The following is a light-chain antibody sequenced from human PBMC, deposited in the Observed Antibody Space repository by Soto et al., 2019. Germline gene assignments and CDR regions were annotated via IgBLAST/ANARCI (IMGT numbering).Light chain of an antibody. Sequence: EVVVTQSPATLSVAPGESATFSCRTSQSVSTNVAWYQHRPGQPPRLLIYGASTRATGIPARFSGSGSRTQFTLTISSLQSQDFALYYCLQYNKRPPYTFGQGTQLEIK. V-gene: IGKV3D-15*01. CDR2: GAS. J-gene: IGKJ2*01. CDR1: QSVSTN. CDR3: LQYNKRPPYT.